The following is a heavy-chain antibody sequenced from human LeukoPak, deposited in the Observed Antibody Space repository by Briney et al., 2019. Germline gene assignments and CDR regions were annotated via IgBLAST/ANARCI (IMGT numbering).Heavy chain of an antibody. D-gene: IGHD3-10*01. CDR1: GYTFTSYG. Sequence: ASVKVSCKASGYTFTSYGISWVRQAPGQGLEWMGWISAYNGNTNYAQKLQGRVTMTTDTSTSTAYMELRSLRSDDTAVYYCARDLVGMVRAPFFDYWGQGTLVTVSS. V-gene: IGHV1-18*01. CDR3: ARDLVGMVRAPFFDY. CDR2: ISAYNGNT. J-gene: IGHJ4*02.